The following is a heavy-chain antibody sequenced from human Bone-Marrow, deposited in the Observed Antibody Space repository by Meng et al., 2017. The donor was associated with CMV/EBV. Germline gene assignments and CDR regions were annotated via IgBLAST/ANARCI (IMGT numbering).Heavy chain of an antibody. D-gene: IGHD3-22*01. J-gene: IGHJ4*02. Sequence: GGSLRLSCAASGFPVSSNYMSWVRQAPGKGLEWVSVIYSCGSTYYADSVKGRFTISRDNAKNSLYLQMNSLRAEDTAVYYCAREGDYYDSSGYYYYCGQGIL. V-gene: IGHV3-66*03. CDR2: IYSCGST. CDR1: GFPVSSNY. CDR3: AREGDYYDSSGYYYY.